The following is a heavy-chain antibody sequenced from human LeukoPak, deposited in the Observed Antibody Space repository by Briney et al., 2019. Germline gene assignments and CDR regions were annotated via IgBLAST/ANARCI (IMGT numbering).Heavy chain of an antibody. J-gene: IGHJ5*02. CDR1: GYTFTDHY. CDR2: INPSGGST. D-gene: IGHD3-9*01. CDR3: VREVYDILTGYSYNWFDP. Sequence: GASVKVSCKASGYTFTDHYMHWVRQAPGQGLEWMGIINPSGGSTSYAQKFQGRVTMTRDTSTGTVYMELSSLRSEDTAVYYCVREVYDILTGYSYNWFDPWGQGTLVTVSS. V-gene: IGHV1-46*01.